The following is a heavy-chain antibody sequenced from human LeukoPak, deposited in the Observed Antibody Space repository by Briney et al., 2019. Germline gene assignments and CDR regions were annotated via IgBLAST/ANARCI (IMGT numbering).Heavy chain of an antibody. CDR3: AAEGVGATHKFDY. J-gene: IGHJ4*02. D-gene: IGHD1-26*01. CDR2: ISGSGESR. V-gene: IGHV3-23*01. CDR1: GFTFSSYA. Sequence: GGSLRLFCAASGFTFSSYAMSWVRQAPGKGLEWVSGISGSGESRYYADSVKGRFTISRDSSKNSLYLEMNSLRAEDTAVYYCAAEGVGATHKFDYWGQGTLVTVSS.